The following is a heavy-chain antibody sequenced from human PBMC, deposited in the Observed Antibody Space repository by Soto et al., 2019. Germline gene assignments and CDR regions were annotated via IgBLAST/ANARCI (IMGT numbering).Heavy chain of an antibody. Sequence: SETLSLTCTVSGGSISSSSYYWGWIRQPPGKGLEWIGSIYYSGSTYYNPSLKSRVTISVDTSKNQFSLKLSSVTAADTAVYYWAGTTGDYFDYWGQGTLVTVSS. V-gene: IGHV4-39*01. D-gene: IGHD4-17*01. J-gene: IGHJ4*02. CDR2: IYYSGST. CDR3: AGTTGDYFDY. CDR1: GGSISSSSYY.